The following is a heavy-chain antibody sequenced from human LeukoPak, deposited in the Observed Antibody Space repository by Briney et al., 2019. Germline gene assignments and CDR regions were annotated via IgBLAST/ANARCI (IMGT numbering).Heavy chain of an antibody. V-gene: IGHV3-21*01. Sequence: PGGSLRLSCAASGFTFSIHGMHWVRQAPGKGLEWISSITSSSSHIFYADSVRGRFTISRDNANNALHLQMNSLRAEDTAVYYCARVFWETVNTGYYSDFWGQGTLVTVSS. CDR2: ITSSSSHI. D-gene: IGHD3-22*01. J-gene: IGHJ4*02. CDR1: GFTFSIHG. CDR3: ARVFWETVNTGYYSDF.